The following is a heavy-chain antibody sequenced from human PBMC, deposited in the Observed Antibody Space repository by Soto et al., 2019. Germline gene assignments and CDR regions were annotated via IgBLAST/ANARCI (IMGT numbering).Heavy chain of an antibody. CDR2: IWYDGSNK. CDR3: ARDDDSSGYPRYYFDY. Sequence: QVQLGESGGGVVQPGRSLRLSCAASGFTFSSYGMHGVRQAPGKGLAWVVVIWYDGSNKYYADSVKGRFTISIDNSKNKLYLQMNILRAEDTAVYYCARDDDSSGYPRYYFDYWGQGTLVTVSS. CDR1: GFTFSSYG. D-gene: IGHD3-22*01. V-gene: IGHV3-33*01. J-gene: IGHJ4*02.